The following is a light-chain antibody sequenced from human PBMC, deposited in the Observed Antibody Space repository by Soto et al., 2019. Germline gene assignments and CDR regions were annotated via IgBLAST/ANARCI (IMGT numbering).Light chain of an antibody. V-gene: IGKV1-5*01. Sequence: DIQMTQSPSTLSASVVARVTITCRASQSISSWLAWYQQKPGKAPKLLIYDASSLESGVPSRFSGSGSGTEFTLTISSLQPDDCATYYCQQYNSYSQTFGQGTKVDI. CDR2: DAS. CDR3: QQYNSYSQT. CDR1: QSISSW. J-gene: IGKJ1*01.